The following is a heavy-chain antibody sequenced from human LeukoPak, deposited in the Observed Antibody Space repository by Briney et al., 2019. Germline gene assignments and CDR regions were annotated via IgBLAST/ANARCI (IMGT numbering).Heavy chain of an antibody. Sequence: GGSLRLSCAASGFTFSSYSMNWVRQAPGKGLEWVSSISSSSSYIYYADSVKGRFTISRDNAKNSLYLQMNSLRAEDTAVYYCARTDDAPHYYYYYMDVWGKGTTVTASS. J-gene: IGHJ6*03. CDR1: GFTFSSYS. V-gene: IGHV3-21*01. CDR2: ISSSSSYI. CDR3: ARTDDAPHYYYYYMDV.